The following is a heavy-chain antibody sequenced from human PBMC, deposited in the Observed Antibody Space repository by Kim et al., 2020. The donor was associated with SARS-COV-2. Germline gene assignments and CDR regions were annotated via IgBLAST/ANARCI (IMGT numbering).Heavy chain of an antibody. J-gene: IGHJ6*02. CDR1: GFTFSSYS. CDR3: ARVWARGAGKRYYYGMDV. Sequence: GGSLRLSCAASGFTFSSYSMNWVRQAPGKGLEWVSSISSSSSYIYYADSVKGRFTISRDNAKNSLYLQMNSLRAEDTAVYYCARVWARGAGKRYYYGMDVWGQGTTVTVSS. V-gene: IGHV3-21*01. CDR2: ISSSSSYI. D-gene: IGHD6-19*01.